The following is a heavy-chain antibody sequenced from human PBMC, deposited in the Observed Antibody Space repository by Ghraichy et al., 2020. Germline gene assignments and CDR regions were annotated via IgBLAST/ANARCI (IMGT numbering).Heavy chain of an antibody. Sequence: ASVKVSCKASGYTFTSYYMHWVRQAPGQGLEWMGIINPSGGSTSYAQKFQGRVTMTRDTSTSTVYMELSSLRSEDTAVYYCAREVLTYSSSWYVVPNTAYFDYWGQGTLVTVSS. V-gene: IGHV1-46*01. CDR3: AREVLTYSSSWYVVPNTAYFDY. J-gene: IGHJ4*02. D-gene: IGHD6-13*01. CDR2: INPSGGST. CDR1: GYTFTSYY.